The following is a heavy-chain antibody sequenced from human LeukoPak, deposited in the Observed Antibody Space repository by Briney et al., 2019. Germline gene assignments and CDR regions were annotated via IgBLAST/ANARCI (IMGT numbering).Heavy chain of an antibody. CDR1: GYTFTSYG. Sequence: ASVKVSXKASGYTFTSYGISWVRQAPGQGLEWMGWISAYNGNTNYAQKLQGRVTMTTDTSTSTAYMELRSLRSDDTAVYYCARDDSMIVVVPFDYWGQGTLVTVSS. D-gene: IGHD3-22*01. V-gene: IGHV1-18*01. J-gene: IGHJ4*02. CDR2: ISAYNGNT. CDR3: ARDDSMIVVVPFDY.